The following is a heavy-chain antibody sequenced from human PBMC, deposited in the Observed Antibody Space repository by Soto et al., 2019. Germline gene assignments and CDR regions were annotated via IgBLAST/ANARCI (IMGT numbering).Heavy chain of an antibody. V-gene: IGHV4-34*01. Sequence: QVRLQQWGTGLLKPSETLSLTCAVYGGSFSDYYWSWIRQPPGKGLEWIGEINHSGRTNYNPSLQSRLPXPXDXLKNESSRKLTSVTAAESAMSYGARDHASRCLPWLCSYALDVWGQGHTVPVSS. CDR1: GGSFSDYY. CDR2: INHSGRT. D-gene: IGHD3-9*01. CDR3: ARDHASRCLPWLCSYALDV. J-gene: IGHJ6*02.